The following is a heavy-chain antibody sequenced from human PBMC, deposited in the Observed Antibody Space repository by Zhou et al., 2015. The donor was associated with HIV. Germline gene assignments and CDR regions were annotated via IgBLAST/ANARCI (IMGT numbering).Heavy chain of an antibody. V-gene: IGHV1-69*01. Sequence: QVQLVQSGAEVKKPGSSVKVSCKSSGGTFTTYAMSWLRQAPGQGLEWMGGIITIFGIANYAQKFQGRVTITADESTSTAYMELSSLQSEDTAVYYCARTYYYGSGTYSYYYHYMDLWGQGTTVTVSS. CDR3: ARTYYYGSGTYSYYYHYMDL. CDR1: GGTFTTYA. CDR2: IITIFGIA. J-gene: IGHJ6*03. D-gene: IGHD3-10*01.